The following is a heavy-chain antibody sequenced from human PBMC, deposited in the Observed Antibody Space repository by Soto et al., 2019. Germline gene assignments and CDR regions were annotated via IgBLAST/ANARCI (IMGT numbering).Heavy chain of an antibody. D-gene: IGHD5-12*01. CDR1: GGSISSSSYY. V-gene: IGHV4-39*01. CDR3: ARLSGYAPWEYYYYMDV. J-gene: IGHJ6*03. Sequence: SETLSLTCTVSGGSISSSSYYWGWIRQPPGKGLEWIGSIYYSGSTYYNPSLKSRVTISVDTSKNQFSLKLSSVTAADTAVYYCARLSGYAPWEYYYYMDVWGKGTTVTVSS. CDR2: IYYSGST.